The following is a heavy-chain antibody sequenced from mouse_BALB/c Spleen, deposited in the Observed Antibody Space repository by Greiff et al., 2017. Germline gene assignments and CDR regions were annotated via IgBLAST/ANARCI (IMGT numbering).Heavy chain of an antibody. D-gene: IGHD1-1*01. J-gene: IGHJ3*01. CDR1: GFTFSSYG. V-gene: IGHV5-6-3*01. CDR2: INSNGGST. CDR3: ARVYYGFAY. Sequence: EVQGVESGGGLVQPGGSLKLSCAASGFTFSSYGMSWVRQTPDKRLELVATINSNGGSTYYPDSVKGRFTISRDNAKNTLYLQMSSLKSEDTAMYYCARVYYGFAYWGQGTLVTVSA.